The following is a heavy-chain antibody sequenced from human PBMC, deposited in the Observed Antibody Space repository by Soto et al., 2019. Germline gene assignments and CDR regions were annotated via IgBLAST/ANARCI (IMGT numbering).Heavy chain of an antibody. CDR3: VSGRGSQYSYYYYGTDV. CDR2: IDWDDDK. D-gene: IGHD3-10*01. CDR1: GFSLSTSGMC. J-gene: IGHJ6*02. V-gene: IGHV2-70*01. Sequence: SGPTLVNPTQTLTLTCTFSGFSLSTSGMCVSWIRQPPGKALEWLALIDWDDDKYYSTSLKTRLTISKDTSKNQVVLTMTNMDPVDTATYHCVSGRGSQYSYYYYGTDVCGPGTTVTVS.